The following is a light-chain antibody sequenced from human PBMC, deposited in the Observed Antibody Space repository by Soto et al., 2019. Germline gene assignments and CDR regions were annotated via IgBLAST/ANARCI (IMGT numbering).Light chain of an antibody. J-gene: IGKJ5*01. CDR1: QRVSSN. CDR2: RAS. CDR3: QQYNSWPIT. Sequence: IVITQSPSTVSVSPGERATLSCRASQRVSSNVAWYQQKPGQGPRLLVHRASTRTLGIPARFSGSESGTEFTLTISSLQSEDFAVYYCQQYNSWPITLGQGTRLEIK. V-gene: IGKV3-15*01.